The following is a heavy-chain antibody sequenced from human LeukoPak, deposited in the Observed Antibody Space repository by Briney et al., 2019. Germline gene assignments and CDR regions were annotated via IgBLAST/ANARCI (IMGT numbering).Heavy chain of an antibody. CDR2: IKQDGSEK. Sequence: PGGSLRLSCAASGFTFVTYAMTWVRQAPGKGLEWVANIKQDGSEKYYVDSVKGRFTISRDNAKNSLYLQMNSLRAEDTAVYYCASMWVAAAGTGYWGQGTLVTVSS. CDR3: ASMWVAAAGTGY. V-gene: IGHV3-7*01. D-gene: IGHD6-13*01. J-gene: IGHJ4*02. CDR1: GFTFVTYA.